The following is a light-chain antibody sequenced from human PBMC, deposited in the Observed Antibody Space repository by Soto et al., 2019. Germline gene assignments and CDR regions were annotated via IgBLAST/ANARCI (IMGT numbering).Light chain of an antibody. J-gene: IGLJ1*01. CDR2: DVS. CDR1: SSDVGGYNY. V-gene: IGLV2-11*01. Sequence: QSALTQPRSVSGSPGQSVTISCTGTSSDVGGYNYVSWYQQHPGKAPKLMIYDVSKRPSGVPDRFSGSKSDTTASLTISGLQAEDEADYYCCSYAGSYTYVFGTGTKLTV. CDR3: CSYAGSYTYV.